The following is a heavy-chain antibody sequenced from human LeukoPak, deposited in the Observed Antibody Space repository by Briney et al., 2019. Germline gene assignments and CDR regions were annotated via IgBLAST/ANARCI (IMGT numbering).Heavy chain of an antibody. CDR3: ARDDGSGDFDY. CDR1: GYTFTGYY. J-gene: IGHJ4*02. V-gene: IGHV1-8*02. D-gene: IGHD3-10*01. CDR2: INPNSGNT. Sequence: ASVKVSCKASGYTFTGYYMHWARQAPGQGLEWMGWINPNSGNTGYAQKFQGRVTMTRNTSISTAYMELSSLRSEDTAVYYCARDDGSGDFDYWGQGTLVTVSS.